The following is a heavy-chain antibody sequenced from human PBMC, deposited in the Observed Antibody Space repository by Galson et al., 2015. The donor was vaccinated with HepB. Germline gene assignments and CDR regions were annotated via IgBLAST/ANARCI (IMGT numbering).Heavy chain of an antibody. V-gene: IGHV3-21*01. Sequence: SLRLSCAASGFPVSSYTMNWVRQAPGKGLQWVASISRGSGHDIFYRESVKGRFTISRDNAKNSLYLQMNSLRVEDTGVYYCASESPDLWGQGTTVTVSS. J-gene: IGHJ6*02. CDR1: GFPVSSYT. CDR2: ISRGSGHDI. CDR3: ASESPDL.